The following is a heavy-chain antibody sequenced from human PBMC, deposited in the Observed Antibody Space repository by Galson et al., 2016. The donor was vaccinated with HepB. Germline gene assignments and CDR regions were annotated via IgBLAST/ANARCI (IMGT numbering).Heavy chain of an antibody. CDR1: GGSISSSSYY. Sequence: ETLSLTCSVSGGSISSSSYYWGLIRQSAGKGLEWIGIIYYAGSTYYNPSLQSRVTISVDTSRHQFSMKLTSVTAADTAIYYFARQPKVRGVESYYYGLDVWGQGTTVTVSS. CDR3: ARQPKVRGVESYYYGLDV. CDR2: IYYAGST. V-gene: IGHV4-39*01. J-gene: IGHJ6*02. D-gene: IGHD3-10*01.